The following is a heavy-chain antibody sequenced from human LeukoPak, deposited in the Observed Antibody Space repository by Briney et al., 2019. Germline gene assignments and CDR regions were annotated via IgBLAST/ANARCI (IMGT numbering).Heavy chain of an antibody. D-gene: IGHD3-10*01. J-gene: IGHJ4*02. CDR3: AKDSGFGELFRYYFDY. Sequence: GGSLRLSCAASGFTFSTYAMTWVRQAPGKGLEWVSAISGSGGSTYYADSVKGRFTISRDNSKNTLYLQMNSLRAEDTAVYYCAKDSGFGELFRYYFDYWGQGTLVTVSS. V-gene: IGHV3-23*01. CDR2: ISGSGGST. CDR1: GFTFSTYA.